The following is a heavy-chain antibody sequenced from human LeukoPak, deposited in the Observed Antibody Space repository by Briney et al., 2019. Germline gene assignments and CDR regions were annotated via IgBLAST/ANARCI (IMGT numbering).Heavy chain of an antibody. D-gene: IGHD2-21*02. Sequence: SVTLSLTCTVSGDSISGYYWTWIRQPPGKGLEWIGDIYYSGSINYNPSLKSRITISVDTSRNQFSLKLNSVTAADTAVYYCARVGYCGGDCPASFDYWGQGTLVTVSS. CDR1: GDSISGYY. CDR2: IYYSGSI. J-gene: IGHJ4*02. CDR3: ARVGYCGGDCPASFDY. V-gene: IGHV4-59*12.